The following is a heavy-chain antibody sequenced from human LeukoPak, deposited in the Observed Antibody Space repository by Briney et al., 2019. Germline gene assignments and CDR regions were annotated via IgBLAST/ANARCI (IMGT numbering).Heavy chain of an antibody. J-gene: IGHJ6*02. V-gene: IGHV3-23*01. Sequence: GGSLRLPCAATGFIFSSYSMSWVRQAAVKGLAWVSVITRSGGNTYYADSVKGRFTISKDNSKNTVYLQMSSLRVDDTAVYYCAKAASSSWPSYYYGMDVWGQGTTVTVSS. CDR1: GFIFSSYS. D-gene: IGHD6-13*01. CDR3: AKAASSSWPSYYYGMDV. CDR2: ITRSGGNT.